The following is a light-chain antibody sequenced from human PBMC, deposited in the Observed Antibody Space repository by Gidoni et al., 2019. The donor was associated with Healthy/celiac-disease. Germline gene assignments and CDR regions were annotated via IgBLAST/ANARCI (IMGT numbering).Light chain of an antibody. J-gene: IGLJ2*01. Sequence: RITISCTGSSSNIGAGYDVHWYQQLPGTAPKLLIYGKSNRPSGVPDRFSASKSDTSASLAITGLQAEDEADYYCQSYDSSLSGSVVFGGGTKLTVL. CDR1: SSNIGAGYD. CDR2: GKS. V-gene: IGLV1-40*01. CDR3: QSYDSSLSGSVV.